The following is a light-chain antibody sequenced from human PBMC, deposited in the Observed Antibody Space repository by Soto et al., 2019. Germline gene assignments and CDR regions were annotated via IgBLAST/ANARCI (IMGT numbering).Light chain of an antibody. V-gene: IGLV3-21*02. J-gene: IGLJ2*01. CDR1: KIGSKR. CDR2: DNS. Sequence: SYELAQPPSVSVAPGQTASITCGGNKIGSKRVHWYQQRPGQAPVLVVHDNSDRPLGIPERFSGSNSGNTATLTIGRVEDGDEADYYCQVWDTSADQPVIFGGGTQLTVL. CDR3: QVWDTSADQPVI.